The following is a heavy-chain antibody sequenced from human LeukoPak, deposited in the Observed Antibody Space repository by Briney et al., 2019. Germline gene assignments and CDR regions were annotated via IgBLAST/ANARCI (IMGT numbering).Heavy chain of an antibody. CDR3: ARAAGGDWYYYGMDV. J-gene: IGHJ6*02. D-gene: IGHD3-16*01. CDR1: GGSISRNY. V-gene: IGHV4-59*01. CDR2: IYYRGNT. Sequence: TETLSLTRTGSGGSISRNYCSWMRQPPGKGLAWIGYIYYRGNTNNHPSLYSRLTISPDTSTNQFSLYLSSVTAADTAVYYCARAAGGDWYYYGMDVWGQGTTVTVSS.